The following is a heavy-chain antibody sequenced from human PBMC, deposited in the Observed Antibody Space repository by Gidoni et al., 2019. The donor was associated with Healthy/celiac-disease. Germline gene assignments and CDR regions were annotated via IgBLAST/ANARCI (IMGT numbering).Heavy chain of an antibody. J-gene: IGHJ6*02. Sequence: EVQLVESGGVLVKPGGSLSLSCAASGFTFRSYSMNWVRQAPGKGLEWVSSISSSSSYIYYADSVKGRFTIPRDNAKNSLYLQMNSLRAEDTAVYYCARDLAGTANYGMDVWGQGTTVTVSS. V-gene: IGHV3-21*01. CDR2: ISSSSSYI. CDR3: ARDLAGTANYGMDV. CDR1: GFTFRSYS. D-gene: IGHD1-1*01.